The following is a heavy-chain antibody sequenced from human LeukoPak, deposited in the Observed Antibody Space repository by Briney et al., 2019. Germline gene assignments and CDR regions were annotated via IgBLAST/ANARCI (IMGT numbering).Heavy chain of an antibody. CDR1: GYTFTGYY. CDR2: INPNSGGT. V-gene: IGHV1-2*06. CDR3: ARGPPIVVVPAAIHWFDP. J-gene: IGHJ5*02. D-gene: IGHD2-2*01. Sequence: GASVKVSCKXSGYTFTGYYMHWVRQAPGQGLEWMGRINPNSGGTNYSQKFQGRVTMTRDTSISTAYMELSRLRSDDTAVYYCARGPPIVVVPAAIHWFDPWGQGTLVTVSS.